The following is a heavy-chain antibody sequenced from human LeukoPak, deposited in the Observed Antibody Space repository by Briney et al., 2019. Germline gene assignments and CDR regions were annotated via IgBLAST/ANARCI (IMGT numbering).Heavy chain of an antibody. V-gene: IGHV3-7*01. CDR1: GFTFSSYW. D-gene: IGHD1-26*01. CDR2: IKQDGSEK. J-gene: IGHJ3*02. CDR3: ARDSGSCRGCAFDI. Sequence: PGGSLRLSCAASGFTFSSYWMSWVRQAPGKGLEWVANIKQDGSEKYYVDSVKGRFTISRDNAKNSLYLQMNSLRAEDTAVYYCARDSGSCRGCAFDIWGQGTVVTVSS.